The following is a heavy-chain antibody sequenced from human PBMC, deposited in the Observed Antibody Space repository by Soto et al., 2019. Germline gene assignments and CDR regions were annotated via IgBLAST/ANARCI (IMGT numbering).Heavy chain of an antibody. D-gene: IGHD3-9*01. J-gene: IGHJ6*02. CDR3: ARDKRLATVNYYYGMDV. CDR2: IIPIFGTA. CDR1: GGTFSSYA. Sequence: VKVSCKASGGTFSSYAISWVRQAPGQGLEWMGGIIPIFGTANYAQKFQGRVTITADKSTSTAYMELSSLRSEDTAVYYCARDKRLATVNYYYGMDVWGQGTTVTVSS. V-gene: IGHV1-69*06.